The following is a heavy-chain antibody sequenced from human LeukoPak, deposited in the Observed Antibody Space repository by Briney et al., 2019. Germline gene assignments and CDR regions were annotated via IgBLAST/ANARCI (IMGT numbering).Heavy chain of an antibody. CDR1: GFTFSSYA. CDR2: ISGSGGST. V-gene: IGHV3-23*01. J-gene: IGHJ4*02. D-gene: IGHD3-10*01. CDR3: AKDTYYYGSGSPLWDY. Sequence: GGSLRLSCAASGFTFSSYAMSWVRQAPGKGLEWVSAISGSGGSTYYADSVKGRFTISRDNSKNTLYVQMNSLRAEDTAVYYCAKDTYYYGSGSPLWDYWGQGTLVTVSS.